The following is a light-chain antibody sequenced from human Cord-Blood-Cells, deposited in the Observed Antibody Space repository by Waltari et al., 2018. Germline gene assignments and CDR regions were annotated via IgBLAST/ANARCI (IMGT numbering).Light chain of an antibody. CDR1: RSNIGSNT. CDR3: AAWDDSLNGVV. V-gene: IGLV1-44*01. Sequence: QSVLTQPPSASGTPGQRVTNSCSGRRSNIGSNTVTWYQQLPGTAPKLLSYSNNQRPSGVPDRFSGSKSGTSASLAISGLQSEDEADYYCAAWDDSLNGVVFGGGTKLTVL. J-gene: IGLJ2*01. CDR2: SNN.